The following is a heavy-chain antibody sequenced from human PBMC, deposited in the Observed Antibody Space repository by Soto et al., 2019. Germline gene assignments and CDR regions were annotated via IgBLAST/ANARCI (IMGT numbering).Heavy chain of an antibody. Sequence: EVQLVESGGGLVQPGGSLRLSCAASGFTFSSYAMHWVRQAPGKGLECVSAINSNGGSTYYANSVKSRFTISRDNSKNTLYLQMGSLRAEDMAVYYCARLGTTYYFDYWGQGTRVTVSS. CDR2: INSNGGST. D-gene: IGHD4-17*01. CDR3: ARLGTTYYFDY. J-gene: IGHJ4*02. V-gene: IGHV3-64*01. CDR1: GFTFSSYA.